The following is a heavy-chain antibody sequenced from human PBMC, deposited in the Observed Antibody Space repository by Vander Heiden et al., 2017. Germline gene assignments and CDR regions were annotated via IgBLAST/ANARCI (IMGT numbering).Heavy chain of an antibody. D-gene: IGHD1-26*01. CDR1: GFTFRSYS. J-gene: IGHJ4*02. CDR3: ARDPTPREYSGSYYFDY. Sequence: EVQLVESGGGLVKPGGSLRLSCAASGFTFRSYSMSWVGQAPGKGLEWVSSISSSSSYIDYADSVKGRVTISRDNAKNSLYLQMNSLRAEDTAVYYCARDPTPREYSGSYYFDYWGQVTLVTVSS. CDR2: ISSSSSYI. V-gene: IGHV3-21*01.